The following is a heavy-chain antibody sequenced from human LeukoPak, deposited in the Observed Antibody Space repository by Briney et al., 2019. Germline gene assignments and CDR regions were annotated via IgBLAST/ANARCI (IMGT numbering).Heavy chain of an antibody. Sequence: GGSLRLSCAASGFTFSSYSMNWVRQAPGKGLEWVSYISSSSSTTYYADSVKGRFTISRDNAKNSLYLQMNSLRAEDTAVYYCARILGYCTNGVCRTFDYWGQGTLVTVSS. CDR2: ISSSSSTT. J-gene: IGHJ4*02. D-gene: IGHD2-8*01. CDR3: ARILGYCTNGVCRTFDY. CDR1: GFTFSSYS. V-gene: IGHV3-48*01.